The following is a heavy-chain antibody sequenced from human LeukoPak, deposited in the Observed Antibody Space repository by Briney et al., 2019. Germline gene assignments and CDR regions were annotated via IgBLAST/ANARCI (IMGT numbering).Heavy chain of an antibody. Sequence: GGSLRLSCAASGFTFSSYWMSWARQAPGKGLEWVANIKQDGSEKYYVDSVKGRFTISRDNAKNSLYLQMNSLRAEDTAVYYCARDSDGGSHIVDYWGQGTLVTVSS. J-gene: IGHJ4*02. V-gene: IGHV3-7*03. CDR2: IKQDGSEK. CDR3: ARDSDGGSHIVDY. CDR1: GFTFSSYW. D-gene: IGHD2-15*01.